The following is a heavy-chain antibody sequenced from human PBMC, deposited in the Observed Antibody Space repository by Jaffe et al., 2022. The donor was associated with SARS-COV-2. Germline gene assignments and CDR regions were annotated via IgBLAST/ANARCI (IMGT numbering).Heavy chain of an antibody. V-gene: IGHV3-21*01. CDR3: ARDKGYCSSTSCTVRGYYYGMDV. Sequence: EVQLVESGGGLVKPGGSLRLSCAASGFTFSSYSMNWVRQAPGKGLEWVSSISSSSSYIYYADSVKGRFTISRDNAKNSLYLQMNSLRAEDTAVYYCARDKGYCSSTSCTVRGYYYGMDVWGQGTTVTVSS. D-gene: IGHD2-2*01. J-gene: IGHJ6*02. CDR2: ISSSSSYI. CDR1: GFTFSSYS.